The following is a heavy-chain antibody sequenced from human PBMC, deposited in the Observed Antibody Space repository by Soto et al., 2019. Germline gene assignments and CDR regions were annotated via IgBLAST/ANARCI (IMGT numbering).Heavy chain of an antibody. Sequence: QVQLVESGGGVVQPGRSLRLSCAASGFTFSSYAMHWVRQAPGKGLEWVAVISYDGSNKYYADSVKGRFTISRDNSKKTLYLQMNSLRAEDTAVYYWAREDGDYVLSPLFDPWGQGTLVTVSS. CDR2: ISYDGSNK. CDR3: AREDGDYVLSPLFDP. J-gene: IGHJ5*02. V-gene: IGHV3-30-3*01. D-gene: IGHD4-17*01. CDR1: GFTFSSYA.